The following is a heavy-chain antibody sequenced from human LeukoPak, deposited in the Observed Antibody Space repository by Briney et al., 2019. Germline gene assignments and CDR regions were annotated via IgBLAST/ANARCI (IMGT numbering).Heavy chain of an antibody. CDR1: GFTFSSYS. CDR2: ISSSSSTI. D-gene: IGHD1-1*01. J-gene: IGHJ4*02. Sequence: GGSLRLSCAASGFTFSSYSMNWVRQAPGKGLEWVSYISSSSSTIYYADSVKGRFTISRDNAKNSLYLQMNSLRAEDTAVYYCARGARGSQDYWGQGTLVTVSS. CDR3: ARGARGSQDY. V-gene: IGHV3-48*01.